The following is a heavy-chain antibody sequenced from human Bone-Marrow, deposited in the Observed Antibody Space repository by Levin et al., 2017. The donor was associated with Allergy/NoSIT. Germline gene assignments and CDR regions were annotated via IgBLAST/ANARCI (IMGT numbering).Heavy chain of an antibody. CDR3: TRDASPIAVAGGDI. J-gene: IGHJ3*02. CDR2: IYSGGAT. V-gene: IGHV3-53*01. Sequence: PGGSLRLSCEVSGFTVSNNYMNWVRQAPGKGLEWVSLIYSGGATNYADSVKGRFTIFRDKSKNTLYLQMNSLGTEDTAVYYCTRDASPIAVAGGDIWGQGTMVTVST. CDR1: GFTVSNNY. D-gene: IGHD6-19*01.